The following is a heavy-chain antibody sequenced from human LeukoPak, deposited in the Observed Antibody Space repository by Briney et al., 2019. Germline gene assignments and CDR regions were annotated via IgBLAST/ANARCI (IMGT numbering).Heavy chain of an antibody. D-gene: IGHD2-2*01. CDR2: ISGSGGST. J-gene: IGHJ4*02. CDR3: AKDPYGTRYFDY. CDR1: GFIFSSYA. Sequence: GGSLRLSCAASGFIFSSYAMSWVRQAPGKGLEWVSAISGSGGSTYHADSVKGRFTISRDNSKNTVYLQMNSLRAEDTAVYYCAKDPYGTRYFDYWGQGTLVTVSS. V-gene: IGHV3-23*01.